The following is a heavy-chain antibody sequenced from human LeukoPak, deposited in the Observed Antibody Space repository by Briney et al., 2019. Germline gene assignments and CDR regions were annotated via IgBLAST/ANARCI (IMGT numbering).Heavy chain of an antibody. Sequence: ASVKVSCKASGYTFTTFGFTWVRQAPGQGLEWLGWISTYISNINYAQNFQDRLTLTTDTSTNTAYMELSSRRFDDTAIYYCARGRLPADAFDVWGQGTLVTVSS. J-gene: IGHJ3*01. CDR2: ISTYISNI. CDR1: GYTFTTFG. CDR3: ARGRLPADAFDV. D-gene: IGHD2-2*01. V-gene: IGHV1-18*01.